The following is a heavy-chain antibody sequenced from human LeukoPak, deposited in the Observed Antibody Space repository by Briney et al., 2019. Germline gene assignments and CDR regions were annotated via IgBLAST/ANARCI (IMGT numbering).Heavy chain of an antibody. CDR1: GFTASSNY. CDR2: IYSGGST. J-gene: IGHJ4*02. CDR3: ARTNYYDSSGYPFDY. D-gene: IGHD3-22*01. Sequence: GGSLRLSCAASGFTASSNYMSWVRQAPGKGLEWVSVIYSGGSTYYADSVKGRFTISRDNSKNTLYLQMNSLRAEDTAVYYCARTNYYDSSGYPFDYWGQGTLVTVSS. V-gene: IGHV3-66*01.